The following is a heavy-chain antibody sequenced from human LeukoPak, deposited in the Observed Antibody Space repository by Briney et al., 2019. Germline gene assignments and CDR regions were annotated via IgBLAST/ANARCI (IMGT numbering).Heavy chain of an antibody. Sequence: GGSLRLSCAASGFTFSSYWMSWVRQAPGKGLEWVANIKQDGSEKYYVDSVKGRFTISRDNAKNSLYLQMNSLRAEDTALYYCAREVFSSGYYSDTFDYWGQGTLVTVSS. CDR2: IKQDGSEK. D-gene: IGHD3-22*01. CDR1: GFTFSSYW. V-gene: IGHV3-7*03. J-gene: IGHJ4*02. CDR3: AREVFSSGYYSDTFDY.